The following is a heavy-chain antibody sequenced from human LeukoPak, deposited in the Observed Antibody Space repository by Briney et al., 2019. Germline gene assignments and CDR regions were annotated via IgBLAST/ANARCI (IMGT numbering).Heavy chain of an antibody. Sequence: PSQTLSLTCTVSGGSIXXXXXXWSWIRQHPGXXXXXXXXIYYSGSTYYNPSLXXRVTISVDTSKSQLSLEVSSVTAADTAVYYCARAAWRGSNSRDAFDIWGRGTMVTVSP. V-gene: IGHV4-31*03. D-gene: IGHD4-23*01. CDR2: IYYSGST. J-gene: IGHJ3*02. CDR3: ARAAWRGSNSRDAFDI. CDR1: GGSIXXXXXX.